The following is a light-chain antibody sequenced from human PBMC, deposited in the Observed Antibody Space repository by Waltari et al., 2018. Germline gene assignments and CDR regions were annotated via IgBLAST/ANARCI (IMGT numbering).Light chain of an antibody. CDR3: SSYAGSNNFVV. CDR2: EVS. V-gene: IGLV2-8*01. CDR1: RRDVGGYHY. Sequence: QSALPQPPPASRSPAQSVTIPCTGTRRDVGGYHYLSWYQQHPGKAPKLMIYEVSKRPSGVPDRFSGSKSGNTASLTVSGLQAEDEADYYCSSYAGSNNFVVFGGGTKLTVL. J-gene: IGLJ2*01.